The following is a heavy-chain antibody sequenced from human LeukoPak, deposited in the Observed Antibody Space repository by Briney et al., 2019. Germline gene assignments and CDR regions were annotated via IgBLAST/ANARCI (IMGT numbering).Heavy chain of an antibody. CDR3: AKASAMIVVVSKHFDY. CDR2: IYSGGDT. J-gene: IGHJ4*02. V-gene: IGHV3-53*01. Sequence: GGSLRLSCAASGLTVSSNCMSWVRQAPGKGLEWVSFIYSGGDTYYADSVKGRFTISRDNSKNTFHLQMNSLRAEDTAVYYCAKASAMIVVVSKHFDYWGQGTLVTVSS. CDR1: GLTVSSNC. D-gene: IGHD3-22*01.